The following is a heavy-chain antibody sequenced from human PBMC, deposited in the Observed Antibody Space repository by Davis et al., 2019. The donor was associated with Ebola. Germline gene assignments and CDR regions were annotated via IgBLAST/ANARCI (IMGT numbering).Heavy chain of an antibody. CDR2: ISGSGGST. Sequence: GESLKISCAASGFTFSSYAMSWVRQAPGKGLEWVSAISGSGGSTYYADSVKGRFTISRDNAKNSLYLQMNSLRAEDTALYYCAKDGTSYYYYGMDVWGKGTTVTVSS. D-gene: IGHD1-26*01. V-gene: IGHV3-23*01. J-gene: IGHJ6*04. CDR1: GFTFSSYA. CDR3: AKDGTSYYYYGMDV.